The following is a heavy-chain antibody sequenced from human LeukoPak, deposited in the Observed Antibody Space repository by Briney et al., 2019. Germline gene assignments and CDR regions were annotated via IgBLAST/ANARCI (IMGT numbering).Heavy chain of an antibody. CDR2: ISAYNGNT. D-gene: IGHD6-13*01. Sequence: ASVKVSCKASGYTFTSYGISWVRQAPGQGLEWMGWISAYNGNTNYAQKLHGRVTMTTDTSTSTAYMELRSLRSDDTAVYYCARAYSSSWETYYYYYMDVWGKGTTVTVSS. V-gene: IGHV1-18*01. J-gene: IGHJ6*03. CDR1: GYTFTSYG. CDR3: ARAYSSSWETYYYYYMDV.